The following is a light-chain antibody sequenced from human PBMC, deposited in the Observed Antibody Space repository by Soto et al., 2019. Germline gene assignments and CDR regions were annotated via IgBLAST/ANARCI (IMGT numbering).Light chain of an antibody. CDR2: GVN. CDR1: GRDIGAYDY. V-gene: IGLV2-14*01. CDR3: SSYTTSYFYV. J-gene: IGLJ1*01. Sequence: QSVLTQPAFVSGSPGQSITISCTGSGRDIGAYDYVSWYQQHPGKAPKLLIYGVNNRPSGVSYRFSASKSAFTASLTISGLQAEDEAHYYCSSYTTSYFYVFGPGTKVTVL.